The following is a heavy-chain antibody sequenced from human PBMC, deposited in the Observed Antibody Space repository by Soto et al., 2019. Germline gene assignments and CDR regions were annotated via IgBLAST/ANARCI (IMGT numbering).Heavy chain of an antibody. J-gene: IGHJ5*01. Sequence: EVQLVESGGGLVQPGGSLRLSCAASGFTSSYFHWVRQPPGKGLVWVSRINSDGSSTSYADSVKGRFTISRDNAKNTLYLPMYSLGAEDTAVYYCARGPNGYSYGDSWGQGTLVTVSS. CDR2: INSDGSST. D-gene: IGHD5-18*01. CDR3: ARGPNGYSYGDS. CDR1: GFTSSYF. V-gene: IGHV3-74*01.